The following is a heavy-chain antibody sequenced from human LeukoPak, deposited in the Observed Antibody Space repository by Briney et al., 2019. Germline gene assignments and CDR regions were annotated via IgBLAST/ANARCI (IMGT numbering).Heavy chain of an antibody. V-gene: IGHV4-39*07. CDR1: GGSISSSSYY. D-gene: IGHD6-13*01. Sequence: SETLSLTCTVSGGSISSSSYYWGWIRQPPGKGLEWIGYIYHSGSTYYNPSLKSRVTISVDRSKNQFSLKLSSVTAADTAVYYCARDQGYSSSWYGGFDYWGQGTLVTVSS. J-gene: IGHJ4*02. CDR3: ARDQGYSSSWYGGFDY. CDR2: IYHSGST.